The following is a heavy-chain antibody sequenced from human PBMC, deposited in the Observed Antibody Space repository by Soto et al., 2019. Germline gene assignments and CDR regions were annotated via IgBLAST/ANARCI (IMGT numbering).Heavy chain of an antibody. CDR3: VREGRGSFAF. CDR1: GFIFTNYA. V-gene: IGHV3-23*01. Sequence: GGSVRRSCAASGFIFTNYAMNCVRQAAGKGLEWFSVIGGRGNSAYYADSVQGRFTISRDNPKNTLSLQMSSLTADDTAIYYCVREGRGSFAFWARGTIVTVSS. J-gene: IGHJ3*01. CDR2: IGGRGNSA. D-gene: IGHD5-12*01.